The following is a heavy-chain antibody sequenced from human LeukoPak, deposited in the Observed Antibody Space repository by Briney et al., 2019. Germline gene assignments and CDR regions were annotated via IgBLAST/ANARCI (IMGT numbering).Heavy chain of an antibody. CDR3: ARFISLGA. J-gene: IGHJ5*02. CDR2: IKKDGSEK. Sequence: GGSLRLSCAASGFTFNSYWMSWVSQAPGKGLEWVANIKKDGSEKNYVDSVKGRFTISRDNAKNSLYLQMDSLRAEDTAVYYCARFISLGAWGQGTLVTVSS. D-gene: IGHD3-16*01. V-gene: IGHV3-7*01. CDR1: GFTFNSYW.